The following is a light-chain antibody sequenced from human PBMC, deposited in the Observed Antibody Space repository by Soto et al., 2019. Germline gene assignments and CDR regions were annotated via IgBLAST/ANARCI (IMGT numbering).Light chain of an antibody. J-gene: IGKJ2*01. V-gene: IGKV1-39*01. CDR2: AAS. CDR3: QQYFIIPYT. CDR1: QIITTY. Sequence: DIQMTQSPSSLSASVGDRVTITCRASQIITTYLNWYKQTPGRGPELLIYAASSLQRGVPSRFSGSGSGTDFSLTISSLQPEDFANYFCQQYFIIPYTFGQGTKLEI.